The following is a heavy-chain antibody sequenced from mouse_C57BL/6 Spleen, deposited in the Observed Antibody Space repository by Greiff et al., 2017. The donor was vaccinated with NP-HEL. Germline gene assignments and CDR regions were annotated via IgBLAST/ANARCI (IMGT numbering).Heavy chain of an antibody. CDR1: GYSITSDY. Sequence: EVQLQQSGPGLAKPSQSLSLSCSATGYSITSDYWNWIRKFPGNKLEYMGYISYSGSTNYNPSLKSRISITRDTSKNQYYLQLNSVTTEDTATYYCARGSSGYLYAMDYWGQGTSVTVSS. D-gene: IGHD3-2*02. CDR3: ARGSSGYLYAMDY. J-gene: IGHJ4*01. V-gene: IGHV3-8*01. CDR2: ISYSGST.